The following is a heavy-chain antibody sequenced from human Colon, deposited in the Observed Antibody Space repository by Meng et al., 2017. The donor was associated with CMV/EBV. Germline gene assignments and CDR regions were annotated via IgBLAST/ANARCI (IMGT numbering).Heavy chain of an antibody. CDR2: IIYQDGRQ. CDR1: GFTFSAFS. Sequence: GGSLRLSCSASGFTFSAFSMNWVRQTPSKGLEWVSIIYQDGRQFYADSVKGRFTISRDNSRDTVYLQMTDLRADDTATYFCAKDWTQDGLFTFDFWGRGTGVTVSS. CDR3: AKDWTQDGLFTFDF. D-gene: IGHD1-1*01. V-gene: IGHV3-23*03. J-gene: IGHJ4*02.